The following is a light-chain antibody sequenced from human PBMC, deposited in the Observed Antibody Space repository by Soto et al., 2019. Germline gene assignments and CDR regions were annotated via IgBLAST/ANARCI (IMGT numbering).Light chain of an antibody. CDR2: GAS. J-gene: IGKJ1*01. CDR3: QKYGSFWP. V-gene: IGKV3-20*01. CDR1: QIVNSNY. Sequence: IALTQSLGTRYLTPGARSTFSCRATQIVNSNYLAWYQQKPGQAPRLLIYGASSRATGIPDRFSGSGSGTDLTLTIRGLEPDDFAVYYCQKYGSFWPFGQGTKVDIK.